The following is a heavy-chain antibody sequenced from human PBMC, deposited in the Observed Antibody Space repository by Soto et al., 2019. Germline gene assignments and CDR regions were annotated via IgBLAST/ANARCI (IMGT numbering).Heavy chain of an antibody. D-gene: IGHD3-10*01. Sequence: EVQLVESGGGLVQPGGSLRLSCAASGFTLSGRSMHWVRQAPGKGLVWVSGIDNAGTDSTYADSVKGRFTSSRGNAKNMLSLKMTSLSVEETAVYYFARGWFGPDVWGKGTTVTVSS. CDR2: IDNAGTDS. CDR1: GFTLSGRS. CDR3: ARGWFGPDV. V-gene: IGHV3-74*01. J-gene: IGHJ6*04.